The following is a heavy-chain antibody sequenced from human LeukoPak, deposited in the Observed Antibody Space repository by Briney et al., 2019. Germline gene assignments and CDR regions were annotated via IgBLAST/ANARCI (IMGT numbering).Heavy chain of an antibody. CDR3: ARLSRRIVHGAGAWFDP. CDR2: INPNSGGT. D-gene: IGHD1-26*01. CDR1: GYTFTGYY. Sequence: ASVKVSCKASGYTFTGYYMHWVRQAPGQGLEWMGWINPNSGGTNYAQKFQGRVTMTRDTSISTAYMELSRLRSDDTAVYYCARLSRRIVHGAGAWFDPWGQGTLVTVSS. V-gene: IGHV1-2*02. J-gene: IGHJ5*02.